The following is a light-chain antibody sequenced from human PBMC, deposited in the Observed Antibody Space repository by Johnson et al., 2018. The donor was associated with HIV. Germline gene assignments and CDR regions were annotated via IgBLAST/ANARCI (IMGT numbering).Light chain of an antibody. V-gene: IGLV1-51*01. CDR3: GAWDSRLNV. CDR2: DNN. Sequence: QSVLTQPPSVSAAPGQKVTISCSGSSSNIGNNYVSWYQQVPGTAPKLLIYDNNRRPSGIPDRFSGSKSGTSATLGITGLQTGDEADYYCGAWDSRLNVFGTGTKVTVL. CDR1: SSNIGNNY. J-gene: IGLJ1*01.